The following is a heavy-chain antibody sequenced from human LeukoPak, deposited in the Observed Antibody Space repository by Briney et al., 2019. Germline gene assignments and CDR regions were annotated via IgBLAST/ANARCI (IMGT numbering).Heavy chain of an antibody. CDR2: ISAGGGGT. J-gene: IGHJ4*02. CDR1: GLTFSDYS. D-gene: IGHD6-13*01. Sequence: AGGSLRLSCAVSGLTFSDYSMAWVRQAPGKGLFWVSGISAGGGGTYYADSVKGRFTISRDNSRNTLYLQMNSLSAEDTAVYYCAKDAAGPEYWGQGTLVTVSS. CDR3: AKDAAGPEY. V-gene: IGHV3-23*01.